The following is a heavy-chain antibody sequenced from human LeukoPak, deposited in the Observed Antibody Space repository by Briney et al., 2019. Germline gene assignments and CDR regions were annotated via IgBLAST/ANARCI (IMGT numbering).Heavy chain of an antibody. Sequence: ASETVSCKASGDTFTEYAMHWVRQAPGQRLEWMGWINAGNGATKYSQKFQGRFTITRDTSASTAYMALSSLTSEDTTIYYCARGRWSSSGWYYFDYWGQGTQVTVSS. CDR2: INAGNGAT. J-gene: IGHJ4*02. D-gene: IGHD6-19*01. V-gene: IGHV1-3*01. CDR3: ARGRWSSSGWYYFDY. CDR1: GDTFTEYA.